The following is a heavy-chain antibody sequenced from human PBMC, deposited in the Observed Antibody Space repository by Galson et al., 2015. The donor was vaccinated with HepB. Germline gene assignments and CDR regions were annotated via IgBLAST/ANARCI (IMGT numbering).Heavy chain of an antibody. V-gene: IGHV3-72*01. CDR3: ARMIEVAGRYYFAY. Sequence: SLRLSCAVSGFTFSDHYMDWVRQAPGKGLEWVGRCRNKANSYTTEYAASVKGRFTISRDDSNYSLYLQINSLKTEDTAMYYCARMIEVAGRYYFAYWGQGTLVTVSS. D-gene: IGHD6-19*01. CDR2: CRNKANSYTT. J-gene: IGHJ4*02. CDR1: GFTFSDHY.